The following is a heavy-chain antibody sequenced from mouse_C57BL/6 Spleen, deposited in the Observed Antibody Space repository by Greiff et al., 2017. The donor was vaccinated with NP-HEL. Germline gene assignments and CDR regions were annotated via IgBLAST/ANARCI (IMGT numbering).Heavy chain of an antibody. D-gene: IGHD3-1*01. V-gene: IGHV1-64*01. J-gene: IGHJ4*01. CDR3: ARGAPGTGRGYAMDY. Sequence: QVQLQQPGAELVKPGASVKLSCKASGYTFTSYWMHWVKQRPGQGLEWIGMIHPNSGSTNYNEKFKSKATLTVDKSSSTAYMQLSSLTSEDSAVYYCARGAPGTGRGYAMDYWGQGTSVTVSS. CDR1: GYTFTSYW. CDR2: IHPNSGST.